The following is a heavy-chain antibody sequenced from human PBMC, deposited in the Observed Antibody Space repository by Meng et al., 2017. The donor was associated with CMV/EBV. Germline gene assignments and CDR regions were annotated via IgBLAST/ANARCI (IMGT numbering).Heavy chain of an antibody. CDR3: ARETPQYSSTWYGGSNWFDP. J-gene: IGHJ5*02. CDR1: GYTFTGYY. Sequence: ASAKVSCKASGYTFTGYYMHWVRQAPGQGFEWMGWINPNSGGTNYAQKFHGRVTMTRDTSISTAYMELSRLRSDDTAVYYCARETPQYSSTWYGGSNWFDPWGQGTLVTVSS. D-gene: IGHD6-13*01. CDR2: INPNSGGT. V-gene: IGHV1-2*02.